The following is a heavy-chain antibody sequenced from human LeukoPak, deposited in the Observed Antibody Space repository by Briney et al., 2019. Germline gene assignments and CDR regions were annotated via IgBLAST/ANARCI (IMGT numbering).Heavy chain of an antibody. CDR2: INSDGSST. CDR1: GFTFSSYW. J-gene: IGHJ5*01. D-gene: IGHD2-2*02. Sequence: GGSLRLSCAASGFTFSSYWMHWVRQAPGKGLVWVSRINSDGSSTSYADSVKGRFTISRDNSKNTLYLQMNSLRAEDTAVYYCAKNRVPTAITPDSWGQGTLVTVSS. V-gene: IGHV3-74*01. CDR3: AKNRVPTAITPDS.